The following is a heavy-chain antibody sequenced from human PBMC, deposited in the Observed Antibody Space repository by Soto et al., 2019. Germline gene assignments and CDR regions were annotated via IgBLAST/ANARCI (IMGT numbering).Heavy chain of an antibody. CDR3: ARSITYGGHFDY. J-gene: IGHJ4*02. CDR1: GGSISSGGYY. D-gene: IGHD4-17*01. V-gene: IGHV4-31*03. Sequence: PSETLSLTCTVSGGSISSGGYYWSWIRQHPGKGLEWIGYIYYSGSTYYNPSLKSRVTISVDTSKNQFSLKLSSVTAADTAVYYCARSITYGGHFDYWGQGTLVTVSS. CDR2: IYYSGST.